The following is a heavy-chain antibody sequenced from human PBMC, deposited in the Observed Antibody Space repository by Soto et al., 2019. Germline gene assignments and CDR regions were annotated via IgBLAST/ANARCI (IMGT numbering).Heavy chain of an antibody. Sequence: ASVKVSCKASGYTFTSYGISWVRQAPGQGLEWMGWISAYIGNTNYAQKFQGRVTMTADASTSTAYMELSSLRSEDTAVYYCAALGGYCSSTSCYSGVPDYWGQGTLVTVS. V-gene: IGHV1-18*01. CDR1: GYTFTSYG. CDR2: ISAYIGNT. D-gene: IGHD2-2*01. CDR3: AALGGYCSSTSCYSGVPDY. J-gene: IGHJ4*02.